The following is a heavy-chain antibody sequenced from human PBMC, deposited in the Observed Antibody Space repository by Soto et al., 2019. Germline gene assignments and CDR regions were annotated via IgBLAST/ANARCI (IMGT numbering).Heavy chain of an antibody. V-gene: IGHV4-59*12. CDR2: IYYSGST. CDR3: ARITGYSYGIDY. J-gene: IGHJ4*02. D-gene: IGHD5-18*01. Sequence: AETLSLSCAVSVGSISSYYWSWIRQPPGKGLEWIGYIYYSGSTNYNPSLKSRVTISVDRSKNQFSLKLSSVTAADTAVYYCARITGYSYGIDYWGQGTLVTVSS. CDR1: VGSISSYY.